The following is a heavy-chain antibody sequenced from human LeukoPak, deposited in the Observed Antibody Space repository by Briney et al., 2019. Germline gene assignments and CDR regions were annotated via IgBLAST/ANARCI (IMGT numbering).Heavy chain of an antibody. Sequence: TLSLNCTVSGGSISSVDYYWSWIRQPPGKGLEWIGYIYYSGSTYYNPSLKSRVTISVDTSKNQFSLKLSSVTAADTAVYYCARFLKRRRYCSSTSCLPYFDYSGQGTLVTVSS. V-gene: IGHV4-30-4*01. J-gene: IGHJ4*02. CDR2: IYYSGST. CDR3: ARFLKRRRYCSSTSCLPYFDY. D-gene: IGHD2-2*01. CDR1: GGSISSVDYY.